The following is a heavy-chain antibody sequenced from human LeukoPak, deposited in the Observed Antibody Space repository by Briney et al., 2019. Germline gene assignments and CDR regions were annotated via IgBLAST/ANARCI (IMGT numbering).Heavy chain of an antibody. J-gene: IGHJ4*02. CDR2: IKQDGSEK. Sequence: GGSLRLSCAASGFTFSSFAMTWVRQAPGKGLEWVANIKQDGSEKNYVGSVKGRFTISRDNAKNSLYLEMNSLRAEDTAVYYCARDEPMGSYWGQGTLVTVSS. CDR1: GFTFSSFA. V-gene: IGHV3-7*01. CDR3: ARDEPMGSY. D-gene: IGHD3-10*01.